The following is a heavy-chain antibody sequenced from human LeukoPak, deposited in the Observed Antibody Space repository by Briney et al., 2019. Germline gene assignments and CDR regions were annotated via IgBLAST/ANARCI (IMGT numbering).Heavy chain of an antibody. D-gene: IGHD5-12*01. CDR1: GFTFSSYA. J-gene: IGHJ4*02. Sequence: PGGSLRLSCAASGFTFSSYAMSWVRQAPGKGLEWVSAISSSGGGTYYADSVKVRFTISRNNSKNTLYLQMNSLRAENTAVYYCANPSGHLVGYWGQGTLVTVSS. V-gene: IGHV3-23*01. CDR2: ISSSGGGT. CDR3: ANPSGHLVGY.